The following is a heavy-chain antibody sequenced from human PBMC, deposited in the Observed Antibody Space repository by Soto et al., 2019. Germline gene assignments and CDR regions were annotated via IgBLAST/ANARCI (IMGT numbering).Heavy chain of an antibody. CDR3: ARERRGGNSGYYLDY. V-gene: IGHV3-30-3*01. J-gene: IGHJ4*02. D-gene: IGHD2-21*02. Sequence: QVQLVESGGGVVQPGRSLRLSCAASGFTFSNYAMHWVRQAPGKGLEWVTVISSDGNNKNYADSVKGRFTISRDNSKNTLYLQVISLRAEDTAVYYCARERRGGNSGYYLDYWGQGTLVTVSS. CDR2: ISSDGNNK. CDR1: GFTFSNYA.